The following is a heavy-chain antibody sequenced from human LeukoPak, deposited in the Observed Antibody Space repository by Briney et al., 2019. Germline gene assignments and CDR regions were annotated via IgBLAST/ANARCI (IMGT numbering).Heavy chain of an antibody. CDR2: INPSGGTT. CDR1: GYTFTNFY. J-gene: IGHJ4*02. CDR3: ARDVSAGSQFFDY. V-gene: IGHV1-46*01. D-gene: IGHD6-19*01. Sequence: ASVKVSRKASGYTFTNFYMHWVRQAPGQGLEWMGIINPSGGTTTYAQKFQGRVTMTRDTSTNTVYMDLSSLRSEDTAVYYCARDVSAGSQFFDYWGQGTLVTVSS.